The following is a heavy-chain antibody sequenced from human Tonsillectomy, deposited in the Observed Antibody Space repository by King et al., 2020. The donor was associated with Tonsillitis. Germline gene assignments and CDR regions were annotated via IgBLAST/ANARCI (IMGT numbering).Heavy chain of an antibody. CDR3: ARGDCSSTSCYNFYYYGMDI. CDR1: GYTFTSYA. J-gene: IGHJ6*02. D-gene: IGHD2-2*02. Sequence: HVQLVESGSELKKPGASVKVSCKASGYTFTSYAMNWVRQAPGQGLEWMGWINTNTGNPTYGQGFTGRFVFSLDTSVSTAYLQISSLKAEDTAVYYCARGDCSSTSCYNFYYYGMDICGPGTTVTVSS. V-gene: IGHV7-4-1*02. CDR2: INTNTGNP.